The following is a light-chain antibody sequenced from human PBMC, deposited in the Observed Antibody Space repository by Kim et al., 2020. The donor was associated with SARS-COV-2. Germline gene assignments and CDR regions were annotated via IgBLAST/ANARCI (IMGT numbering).Light chain of an antibody. CDR1: QGIRND. V-gene: IGKV1-6*01. J-gene: IGKJ1*01. CDR3: LQDSTYPWT. CDR2: AAS. Sequence: AIQMTQSPSSLSTSVGDRVTITCRASQGIRNDLSWYQQKPGHAPKVLVYAASSLQAGVPSRFSGSGSDTDFTLTISSLQPEDSATYYCLQDSTYPWTFGQGTKVDIK.